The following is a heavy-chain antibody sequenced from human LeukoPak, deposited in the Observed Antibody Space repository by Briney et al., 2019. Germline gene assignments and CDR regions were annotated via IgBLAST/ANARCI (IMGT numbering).Heavy chain of an antibody. D-gene: IGHD2-21*01. CDR3: ARDLRVISFDN. CDR2: IKKDGSEK. J-gene: IGHJ4*02. V-gene: IGHV3-7*01. Sequence: GGSLRLSCAASGFTFSSYWMSWVRQAPGKGLEWVANIKKDGSEKYYVDSVKGRFTISRDNAKTSLYLQMNSLRAEDTAVYYCARDLRVISFDNWGQGTLVSVSS. CDR1: GFTFSSYW.